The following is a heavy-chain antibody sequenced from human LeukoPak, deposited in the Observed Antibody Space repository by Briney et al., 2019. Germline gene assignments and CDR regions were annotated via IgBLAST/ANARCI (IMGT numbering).Heavy chain of an antibody. CDR2: TYYSGST. CDR3: ARRGYCSGESCYSFDI. J-gene: IGHJ3*02. D-gene: IGHD2-15*01. V-gene: IGHV4-59*08. CDR1: GGFISNYY. Sequence: SETLSLTCTVSGGFISNYYWIWIRQPPEKGLEYIGHTYYSGSTNYDPSLQSRVTISVDTSKNQFSLRLTSVTAADTAVYFCARRGYCSGESCYSFDIWGRGTLVTVSS.